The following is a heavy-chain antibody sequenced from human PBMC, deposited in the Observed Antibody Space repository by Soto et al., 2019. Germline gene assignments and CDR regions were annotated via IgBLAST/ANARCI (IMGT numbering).Heavy chain of an antibody. CDR3: TTDPGDYEDF. CDR1: GITFTNPW. V-gene: IGHV3-15*01. Sequence: EVQLVESGGDLVKPGGCLRLSCAVSGITFTNPWMSWVRQAPGKGLEWVGRIKNKADGGTTDYAAPVRGRFTISRDDSKNRLFLQMNSLETEDTAVYYCTTDPGDYEDFWGQGTLVTVSS. D-gene: IGHD4-17*01. J-gene: IGHJ4*02. CDR2: IKNKADGGTT.